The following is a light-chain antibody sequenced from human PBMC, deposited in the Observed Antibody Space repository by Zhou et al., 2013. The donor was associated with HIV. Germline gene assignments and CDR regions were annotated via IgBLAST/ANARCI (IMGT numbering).Light chain of an antibody. CDR3: QQYGDSQAYT. V-gene: IGKV3-20*01. J-gene: IGKJ2*01. CDR2: DAS. Sequence: EIVMTQSPGTLSLSPGERATLSCRASQSLSSTYLAWYQQKPGQAPRLLIYDASSRATGIPDRFSGSGSGTDFTLTISRLEPEDFAVYSCQQYGDSQAYTFGQGTKLEIK. CDR1: QSLSSTY.